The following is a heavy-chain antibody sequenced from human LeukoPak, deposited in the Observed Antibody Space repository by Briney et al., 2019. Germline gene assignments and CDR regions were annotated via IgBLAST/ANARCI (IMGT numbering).Heavy chain of an antibody. CDR1: GFTFSSYA. Sequence: GGSLRLSCAASGFTFSSYAMHWVRQAPGKGLEWVAVITYDGSNKYYADSVKGRFTISRDNAKNTLYLQMNSLRAEDTAVYYCAREQVRMGWSFDYWGQGTLVTVSS. D-gene: IGHD6-19*01. J-gene: IGHJ4*02. V-gene: IGHV3-30*04. CDR3: AREQVRMGWSFDY. CDR2: ITYDGSNK.